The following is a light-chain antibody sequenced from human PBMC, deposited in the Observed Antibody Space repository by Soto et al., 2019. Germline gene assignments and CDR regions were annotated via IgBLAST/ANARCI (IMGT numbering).Light chain of an antibody. CDR3: QYRGS. Sequence: IVLTQSPDTLSLSPGQRATLSCRASQSVSRRYLAWYQQKPGQAPILLIYDVSERASDIPDRFSGSGSGTDFTLTINRLVPSDVAVYYCQYRGSLGGGTKVEIE. CDR1: QSVSRRY. J-gene: IGKJ4*01. CDR2: DVS. V-gene: IGKV3D-20*02.